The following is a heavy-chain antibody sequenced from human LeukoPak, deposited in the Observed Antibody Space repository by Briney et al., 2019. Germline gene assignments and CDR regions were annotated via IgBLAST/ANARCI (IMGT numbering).Heavy chain of an antibody. CDR2: IYPGDSDT. Sequence: GESLKISCKGSGYSFTSYWIGWVCQMPGKGLEWMGIIYPGDSDTRYSPSFQGQVTISADKSISTAYLQWSSLKASDTAMYYCARLHFYCSSTSCYFDYWGQGTLVTVSS. J-gene: IGHJ4*02. CDR1: GYSFTSYW. V-gene: IGHV5-51*01. D-gene: IGHD2-2*01. CDR3: ARLHFYCSSTSCYFDY.